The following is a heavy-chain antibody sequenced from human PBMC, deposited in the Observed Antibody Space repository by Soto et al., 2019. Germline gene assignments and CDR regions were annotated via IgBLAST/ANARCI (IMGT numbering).Heavy chain of an antibody. CDR2: IIPIFGTA. CDR1: GGTFSSYA. V-gene: IGHV1-69*01. J-gene: IGHJ4*02. D-gene: IGHD5-12*01. CDR3: ARDSRGYSGYDYRAFDY. Sequence: QVPLVQSGAEVKKPGSSVKVSCKASGGTFSSYAISWVRQAPGQGLEWMGGIIPIFGTANYAQKFQGRVTITADESTSTADMELSSLRSEDTAVYYCARDSRGYSGYDYRAFDYWGQGTLVTVSS.